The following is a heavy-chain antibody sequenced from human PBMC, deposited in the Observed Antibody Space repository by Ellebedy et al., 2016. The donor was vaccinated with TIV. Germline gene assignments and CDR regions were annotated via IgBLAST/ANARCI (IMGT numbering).Heavy chain of an antibody. CDR2: IRYDGSDK. D-gene: IGHD3-10*01. V-gene: IGHV3-30*02. CDR1: GFTFHSYG. Sequence: GESLKISCAASGFTFHSYGMHWVRQAPGKGLEWVTFIRYDGSDKYYADSVKGRFTVSRDNSKNTLTLQMNGLRPDETAVYYCAKVLFAFGEFESPFDPWGQGTLVIVSS. J-gene: IGHJ5*02. CDR3: AKVLFAFGEFESPFDP.